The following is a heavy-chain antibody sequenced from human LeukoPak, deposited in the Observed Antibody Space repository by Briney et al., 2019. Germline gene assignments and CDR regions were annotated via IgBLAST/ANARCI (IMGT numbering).Heavy chain of an antibody. CDR2: ISAYNGNT. CDR1: GYTFTSYG. V-gene: IGHV1-18*01. J-gene: IGHJ4*02. CDR3: ATDFRRGIRSGTLPDY. D-gene: IGHD3-10*01. Sequence: GASVKVSCKASGYTFTSYGISWVRQAPGQGLEWMGWISAYNGNTNYAQKLQGRVTMTTDTSTSTAYMELRSLRSDDTAVYYCATDFRRGIRSGTLPDYWGQGTLVTVSS.